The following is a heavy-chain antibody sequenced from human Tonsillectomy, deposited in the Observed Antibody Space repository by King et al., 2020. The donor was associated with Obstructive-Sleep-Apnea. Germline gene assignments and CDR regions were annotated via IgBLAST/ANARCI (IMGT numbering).Heavy chain of an antibody. J-gene: IGHJ5*02. CDR2: VRSKPYGGTT. D-gene: IGHD3-10*01. CDR3: SRDGSYGSGSLTNWFDP. CDR1: GFTFGDYA. V-gene: IGHV3-49*03. Sequence: VQLVESGGGLVQPGRSLRLSCIGSGFTFGDYAMSWFRQAPGKGLEWVGFVRSKPYGGTTDYAAAVEGRFAISSDDSKSIAYLQMDSLKTEDTALYYCSRDGSYGSGSLTNWFDPWGQGTLVTVS.